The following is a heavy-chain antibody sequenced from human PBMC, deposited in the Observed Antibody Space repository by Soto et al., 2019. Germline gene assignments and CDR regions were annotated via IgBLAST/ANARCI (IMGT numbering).Heavy chain of an antibody. CDR2: IYYSGST. J-gene: IGHJ6*02. CDR1: GGSISSYY. CDR3: ARDVGSSWPTSYYYYGMDV. V-gene: IGHV4-59*01. D-gene: IGHD6-13*01. Sequence: TLSLTCTVSGGSISSYYWSWIRQPPGKGLEWIGYIYYSGSTNYNPSLKSRVTISVDTSKNQFSLKLSSVTAADTAVYYCARDVGSSWPTSYYYYGMDVWGQGTTVTVSS.